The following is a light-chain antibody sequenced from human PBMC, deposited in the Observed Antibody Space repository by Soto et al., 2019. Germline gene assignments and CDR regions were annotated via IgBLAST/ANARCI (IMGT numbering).Light chain of an antibody. V-gene: IGKV1-39*01. CDR2: AAS. CDR1: ESISNN. CDR3: QQTYSTPRGA. J-gene: IGKJ1*01. Sequence: DIQMTQSPSSLSASVGDRVTITCRASESISNNLNWYQQKPGKAPKLLIYAASTLQSGVPSRFSGGVSGTDFTLTIDSLQPEDFTTYYCQQTYSTPRGAFGQGTKVEIK.